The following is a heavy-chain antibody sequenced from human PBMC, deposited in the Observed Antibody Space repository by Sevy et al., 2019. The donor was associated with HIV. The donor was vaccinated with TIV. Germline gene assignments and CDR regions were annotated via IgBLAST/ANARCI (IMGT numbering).Heavy chain of an antibody. D-gene: IGHD3-3*01. CDR2: ISYDGNNR. Sequence: GESLKISCAASGFTFSGYAMHWVRQAPGKGLKWVAVISYDGNNRYYADSVKGRFTISRDNSKNTLYLQLNGLRPEDTAVYYCTRGDEGGVNFGVVRPSDCWGQGTLVTVSS. J-gene: IGHJ4*02. V-gene: IGHV3-30-3*01. CDR1: GFTFSGYA. CDR3: TRGDEGGVNFGVVRPSDC.